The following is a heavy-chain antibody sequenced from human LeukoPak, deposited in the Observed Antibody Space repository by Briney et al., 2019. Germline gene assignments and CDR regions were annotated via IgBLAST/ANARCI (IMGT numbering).Heavy chain of an antibody. D-gene: IGHD5-24*01. J-gene: IGHJ4*02. CDR3: ARARIPLEMATISTPFDY. V-gene: IGHV3-21*01. Sequence: GGSLRLSCAASGFTFSSYEMNWVRQAPGKGLEWVSSISSSSSYIYYADSVKGRFTISRDNAKNSLYLQMNSLRAEDTAVYYCARARIPLEMATISTPFDYWGQGTLVTVSS. CDR2: ISSSSSYI. CDR1: GFTFSSYE.